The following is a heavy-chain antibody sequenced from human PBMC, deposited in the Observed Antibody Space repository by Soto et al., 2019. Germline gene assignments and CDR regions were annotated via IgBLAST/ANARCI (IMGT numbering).Heavy chain of an antibody. Sequence: QVQLVQSGAEVKKPGASVKVSCKASGYTFTSYYRHWLRQAPGQGLVWMGIINPSGGSTSYAQKFQGRVTMPRDTSTSTVYMELSSLRSEATAVYYCARKDFFDWLFDYWGQGTLVTVSS. J-gene: IGHJ4*02. CDR1: GYTFTSYY. D-gene: IGHD3-9*01. V-gene: IGHV1-46*03. CDR2: INPSGGST. CDR3: ARKDFFDWLFDY.